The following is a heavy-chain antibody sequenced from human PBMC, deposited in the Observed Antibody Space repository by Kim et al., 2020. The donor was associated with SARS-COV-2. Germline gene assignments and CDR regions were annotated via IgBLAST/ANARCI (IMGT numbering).Heavy chain of an antibody. CDR3: AMANGYYFDY. J-gene: IGHJ4*02. CDR2: ST. Sequence: STSYADSVKGRFTISRDNAKNTLYLQMNGLRSEDTAVYYCAMANGYYFDYWGQGTLVTVSS. V-gene: IGHV3-74*01.